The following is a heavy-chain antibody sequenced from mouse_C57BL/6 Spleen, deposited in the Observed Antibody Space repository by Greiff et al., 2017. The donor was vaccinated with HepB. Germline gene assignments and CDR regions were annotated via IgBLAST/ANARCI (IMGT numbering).Heavy chain of an antibody. D-gene: IGHD2-1*01. CDR3: ARERPRGYYGNYGGYFDY. J-gene: IGHJ2*01. CDR1: GYTFTSYW. CDR2: IHPNSGST. Sequence: QVQLQQPGAELVKPGASVKLSCKASGYTFTSYWMHWVKQRPGQGLEWIGMIHPNSGSTNYNEKFKSKATLTVDKSSSTAYMQLSSLTSEDSAVYYCARERPRGYYGNYGGYFDYWGQGTTLTVSS. V-gene: IGHV1-64*01.